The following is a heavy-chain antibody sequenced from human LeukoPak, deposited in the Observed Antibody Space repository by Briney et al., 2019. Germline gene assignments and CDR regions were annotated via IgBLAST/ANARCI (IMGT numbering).Heavy chain of an antibody. CDR3: ARDGDGRINFDY. D-gene: IGHD2-21*01. Sequence: ASVKVSCKASGYSFTDYFMYWVRQAPGQGLEWMGWINPKSGGTNYAQKFQGRVTMTRDTSISTAYLEVSRLRSDDTAVYYCARDGDGRINFDYWGQGTLVTVSS. CDR2: INPKSGGT. CDR1: GYSFTDYF. J-gene: IGHJ4*02. V-gene: IGHV1-2*02.